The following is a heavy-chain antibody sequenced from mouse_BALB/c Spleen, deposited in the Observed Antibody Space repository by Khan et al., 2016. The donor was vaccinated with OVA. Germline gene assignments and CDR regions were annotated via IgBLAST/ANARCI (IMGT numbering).Heavy chain of an antibody. D-gene: IGHD1-1*02. CDR1: GFTFSDYY. V-gene: IGHV5-4*02. CDR2: ISDGGSNT. CDR3: ARAGYGGFAY. J-gene: IGHJ3*01. Sequence: EVELVESGGGLVKPGGSLKLSCAASGFTFSDYYMYWVRQTPEKRLEWVATISDGGSNTYYPDSVKGRFTISRDNAKNNLYLQMNSLKSEDTAMDFCARAGYGGFAYWGQGTLVTVSA.